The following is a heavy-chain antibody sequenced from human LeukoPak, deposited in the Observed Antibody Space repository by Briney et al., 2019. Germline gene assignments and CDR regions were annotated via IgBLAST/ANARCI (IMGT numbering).Heavy chain of an antibody. D-gene: IGHD1-26*01. CDR2: ISTRGSSR. V-gene: IGHV3-11*01. CDR1: GFTFSDFY. CDR3: AGRLVEWELDENWYFDL. J-gene: IGHJ2*01. Sequence: PGGSLRLSCAVSGFTFSDFYMNWIRQTPGRGLEWVSYISTRGSSRYYADSVKGRFTISRDNAKNSLYLQMNSLRVEDTAVYYCAGRLVEWELDENWYFDLWGRGTLVTVSS.